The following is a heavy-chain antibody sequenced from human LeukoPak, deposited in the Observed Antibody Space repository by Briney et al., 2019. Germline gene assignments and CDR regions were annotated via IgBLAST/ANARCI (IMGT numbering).Heavy chain of an antibody. D-gene: IGHD3-10*01. J-gene: IGHJ5*02. CDR1: GFSLSSYG. CDR3: ATDRPYITSWYGCSTP. Sequence: GGSPRLSCAASGFSLSSYGMTWVRQAPGKGLEWVSTLSDSGGGTYYADSVKGRFTISRDNSRNTLYLQMHSLRVEDTAVYYCATDRPYITSWYGCSTPWGQGTLVTVSS. CDR2: LSDSGGGT. V-gene: IGHV3-23*01.